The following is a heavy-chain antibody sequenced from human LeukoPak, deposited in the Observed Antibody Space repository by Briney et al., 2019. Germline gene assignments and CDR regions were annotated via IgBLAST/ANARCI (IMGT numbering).Heavy chain of an antibody. D-gene: IGHD2-2*01. J-gene: IGHJ5*02. Sequence: PSETLSLTCAVYGGSFSGYYWSWIRQPPGKGLEWIGEINHSGSTNYNPSLKSRVTISVDTSKNQFSLKLSSVTAADTAVYYCARARGRYCSSTSCYSNWFDPWGQGTLVTVS. CDR1: GGSFSGYY. CDR3: ARARGRYCSSTSCYSNWFDP. CDR2: INHSGST. V-gene: IGHV4-34*01.